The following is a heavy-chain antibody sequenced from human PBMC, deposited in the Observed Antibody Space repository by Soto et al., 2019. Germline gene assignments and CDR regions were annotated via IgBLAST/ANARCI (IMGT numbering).Heavy chain of an antibody. V-gene: IGHV4-34*01. J-gene: IGHJ5*02. CDR1: GGSFSGYQ. CDR3: ARRLVNRPVDP. D-gene: IGHD2-15*01. Sequence: PSETLSLTCAVYGGSFSGYQWSWIRQPPGKGLEWIGEINHGGSTNYNPSLKSRVTISVDTSKNQFSLKLNSVTAADTAVYYCARRLVNRPVDPWGQGSLVTVSS. CDR2: INHGGST.